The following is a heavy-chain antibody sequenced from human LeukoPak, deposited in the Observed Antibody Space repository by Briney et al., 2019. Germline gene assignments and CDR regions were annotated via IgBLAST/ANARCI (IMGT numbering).Heavy chain of an antibody. CDR2: ISSSGSTI. CDR1: GFTSSSYE. D-gene: IGHD2-15*01. V-gene: IGHV3-48*03. J-gene: IGHJ4*02. Sequence: GGSPRLSCAASGFTSSSYEMNWVRQAPGKGLEWVSYISSSGSTIYYADSVKGRFTISRDNAKNSLYLQMNSLRAEDTAVYYCARDGRYCSGGFCYPHWGQGTLVTVSS. CDR3: ARDGRYCSGGFCYPH.